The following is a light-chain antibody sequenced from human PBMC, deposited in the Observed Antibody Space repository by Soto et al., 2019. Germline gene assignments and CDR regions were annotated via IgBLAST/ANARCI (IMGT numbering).Light chain of an antibody. V-gene: IGKV1-33*01. CDR3: QKSDHLPL. Sequence: DIQMTQSPPSLSASVGDRVTITCQASQDIGSSLNWFQHKPGKAPNLVIYDASNLEIGVPSRFSGSGSGTDFTFTITSLRPEDIATYYCQKSDHLPLVGPGTKVESK. CDR2: DAS. J-gene: IGKJ3*01. CDR1: QDIGSS.